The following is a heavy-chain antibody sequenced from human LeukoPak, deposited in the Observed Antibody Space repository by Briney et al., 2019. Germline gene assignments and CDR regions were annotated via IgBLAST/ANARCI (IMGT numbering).Heavy chain of an antibody. CDR1: GYTSTGYY. Sequence: ASVKVSCKASGYTSTGYYMHWVRQAPGQGLEWMGIINPSGGSTSYAQKFQGRVTMTRDMSTSTVYMELSSLRSEDTAVYYCAHQPGIAAAVDYWGQGTLVTVSS. D-gene: IGHD6-13*01. CDR3: AHQPGIAAAVDY. V-gene: IGHV1-46*01. CDR2: INPSGGST. J-gene: IGHJ4*02.